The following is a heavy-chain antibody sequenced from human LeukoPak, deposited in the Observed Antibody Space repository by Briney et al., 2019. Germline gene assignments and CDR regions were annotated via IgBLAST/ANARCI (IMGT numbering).Heavy chain of an antibody. CDR1: GGTFSSYA. Sequence: SVKVSCKASGGTFSSYAISWVRQAPGQGLEWMGRIIPILGIANYAQKFQGRVTITADKSTSTAYMELSSLRSEDTAVYYCARPGSLYYYDSSGSPFDWGQGTLVTVSS. J-gene: IGHJ4*02. CDR2: IIPILGIA. CDR3: ARPGSLYYYDSSGSPFD. D-gene: IGHD3-22*01. V-gene: IGHV1-69*04.